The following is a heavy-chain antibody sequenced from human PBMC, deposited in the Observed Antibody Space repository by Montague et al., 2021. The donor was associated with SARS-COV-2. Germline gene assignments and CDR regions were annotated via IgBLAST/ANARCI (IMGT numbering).Heavy chain of an antibody. CDR2: INHSASS. Sequence: SETLSLTCAVYDGSFSGYYWAWIRSPPGKGLESIGEINHSASSYSNPSLKRRLTISIDMSKNQFSLKLTSVTAAGTALYYCASQGYYGSGSYMHYWGQGTLATVA. J-gene: IGHJ4*02. V-gene: IGHV4-34*01. CDR3: ASQGYYGSGSYMHY. D-gene: IGHD3-10*01. CDR1: DGSFSGYY.